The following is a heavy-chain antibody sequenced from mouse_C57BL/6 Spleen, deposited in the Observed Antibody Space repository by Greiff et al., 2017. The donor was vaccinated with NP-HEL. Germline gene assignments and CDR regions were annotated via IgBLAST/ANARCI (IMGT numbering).Heavy chain of an antibody. CDR3: ARPYDYVFDY. CDR2: IDPSDSYT. D-gene: IGHD2-4*01. V-gene: IGHV1-50*01. Sequence: VQLQQPGAELVKPGASVKLSCKASGYTFTSYWMQWVKQRPGPGLEWIGEIDPSDSYTNYTQKFKGKATLTVDTSSSTAYMQLSSLTSEDSAVYYCARPYDYVFDYWGQGTTLTVSS. CDR1: GYTFTSYW. J-gene: IGHJ2*01.